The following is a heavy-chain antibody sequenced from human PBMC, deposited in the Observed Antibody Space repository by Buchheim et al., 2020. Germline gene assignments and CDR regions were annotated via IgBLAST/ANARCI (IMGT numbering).Heavy chain of an antibody. V-gene: IGHV3-23*01. D-gene: IGHD3-10*01. CDR1: GFTFSSYA. CDR3: AKDIYGGWFGELLSYCMDV. J-gene: IGHJ6*02. CDR2: ISGSGGST. Sequence: EVQLLESGGGLVQPGGSLRLSCAASGFTFSSYAMSWVRQAPGKGLEWVSAISGSGGSTYYADSVKGRFTISRDNSKNTLYLQMNSLRAEDTAVYYCAKDIYGGWFGELLSYCMDVWGQGTT.